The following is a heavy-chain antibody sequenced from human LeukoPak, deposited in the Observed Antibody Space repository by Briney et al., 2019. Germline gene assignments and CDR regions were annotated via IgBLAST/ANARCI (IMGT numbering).Heavy chain of an antibody. V-gene: IGHV1-24*01. CDR1: GYTLTELS. Sequence: ASVKVSCKVSGYTLTELSMHWVRQTPGKGLEWMGGFDPEDGDTIYAQNFQGRVTMTEDTSTETAYMELSSLRSEDTAVYYCATDLRSVYSAEGYFDHWGQGTLVTVSS. CDR2: FDPEDGDT. J-gene: IGHJ4*02. D-gene: IGHD5/OR15-5a*01. CDR3: ATDLRSVYSAEGYFDH.